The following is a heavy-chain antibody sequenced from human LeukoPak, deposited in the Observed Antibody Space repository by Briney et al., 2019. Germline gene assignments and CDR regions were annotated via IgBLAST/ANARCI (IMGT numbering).Heavy chain of an antibody. CDR3: AREVVVPAASGGWFDP. D-gene: IGHD2-2*01. CDR2: IYPSGST. CDR1: GGSISSYY. Sequence: PSETLSLTCTVSGGSISSYYWSWIRQPAGKGLEWIGRIYPSGSTNYNPSLKSRITMSVDTSNNQFSLKLSSVTAADTAVYYCAREVVVPAASGGWFDPWGQGTLVTVSS. V-gene: IGHV4-4*07. J-gene: IGHJ5*02.